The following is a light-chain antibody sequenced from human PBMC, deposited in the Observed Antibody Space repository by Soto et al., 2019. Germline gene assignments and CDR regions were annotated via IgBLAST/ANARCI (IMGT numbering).Light chain of an antibody. CDR1: QSVSSSY. CDR3: QQYGSSPWT. CDR2: GAS. V-gene: IGKV3-20*01. J-gene: IGKJ1*01. Sequence: EIVLTQSPGTLSLSPGERATLSCRASQSVSSSYLAWYQQKPGQAPRLLIYGASSRATGIPDRFSGSGSGTDFILSISRLEPEDFAVYYCQQYGSSPWTFGQGTTVEIK.